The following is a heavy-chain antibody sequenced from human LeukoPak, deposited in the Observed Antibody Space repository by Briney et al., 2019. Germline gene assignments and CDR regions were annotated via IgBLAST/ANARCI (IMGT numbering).Heavy chain of an antibody. D-gene: IGHD3-3*01. CDR1: GYSFTSYW. J-gene: IGHJ4*02. V-gene: IGHV5-51*01. CDR3: ARSEYYDFWSGYYFRGGFDY. Sequence: GESLKISCKGSGYSFTSYWIGWVRQVPGKGLEWMGIIYPGDSDTRYSPSFQGQVTISADKSISTAYLQWSSLKASDTAMYYCARSEYYDFWSGYYFRGGFDYWGQGTLVTVSS. CDR2: IYPGDSDT.